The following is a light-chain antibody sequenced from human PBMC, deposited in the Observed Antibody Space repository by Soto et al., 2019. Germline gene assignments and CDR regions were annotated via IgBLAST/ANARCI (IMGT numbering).Light chain of an antibody. CDR1: SSNFGSNY. Sequence: QSALTQPPSASGTPGQRVTISCSGSSSNFGSNYVYWYQQLPGTAPKLLIYRNNQRPSGVPDRFSGSKSGTSASLAISGLRSEDEADYYCAAWEDSLSGSEVLGTGTKVTVL. CDR3: AAWEDSLSGSEV. CDR2: RNN. J-gene: IGLJ1*01. V-gene: IGLV1-47*01.